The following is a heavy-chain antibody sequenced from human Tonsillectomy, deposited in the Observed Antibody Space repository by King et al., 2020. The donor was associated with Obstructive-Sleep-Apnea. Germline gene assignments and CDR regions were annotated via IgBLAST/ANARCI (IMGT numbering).Heavy chain of an antibody. D-gene: IGHD2-2*01. J-gene: IGHJ6*02. Sequence: VQLVESGGGLVQPGGSLRLSCAASGFTFSSYWMHWVRQAPGKGLVWVSRINSDGSTTTYADSVKGRFTISRDNAKNTLHLQMSSLRAEDTAVYFCARDRDCRSTNCFFGMDVWGQGTTVTVSS. V-gene: IGHV3-74*01. CDR3: ARDRDCRSTNCFFGMDV. CDR1: GFTFSSYW. CDR2: INSDGSTT.